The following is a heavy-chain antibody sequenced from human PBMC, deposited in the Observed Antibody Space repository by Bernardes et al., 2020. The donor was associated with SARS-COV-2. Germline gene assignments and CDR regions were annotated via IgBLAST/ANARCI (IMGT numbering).Heavy chain of an antibody. Sequence: GGSLRLSCAASGFTFDDYAMHWVRQAPGKGLEWVSLISGDGGSTYYADSVKGRFTISRDNSKNSLYLQMNSLRTEDTALYYCAKDIESAAGTFYYYYYGMDVWGQGTTVTVSS. J-gene: IGHJ6*02. CDR3: AKDIESAAGTFYYYYYGMDV. CDR1: GFTFDDYA. CDR2: ISGDGGST. V-gene: IGHV3-43*02. D-gene: IGHD6-13*01.